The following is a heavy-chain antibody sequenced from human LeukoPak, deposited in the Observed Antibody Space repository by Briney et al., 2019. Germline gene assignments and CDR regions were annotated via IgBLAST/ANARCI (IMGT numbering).Heavy chain of an antibody. CDR3: ASYHHSRYVY. J-gene: IGHJ4*02. CDR2: ISSSSSYT. CDR1: GFTFSSYS. D-gene: IGHD1-14*01. V-gene: IGHV3-21*05. Sequence: GGSLRLSCAASGFTFSSYSMNWVRQAPGKGLEWVSYISSSSSYTNYADSVKGRFTISRDNAKNSLYLQMNSLRAEDTAVYYCASYHHSRYVYWGQGTLVTVSS.